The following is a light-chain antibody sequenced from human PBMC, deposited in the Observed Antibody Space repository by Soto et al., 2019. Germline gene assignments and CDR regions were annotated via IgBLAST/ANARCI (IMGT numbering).Light chain of an antibody. V-gene: IGLV2-14*01. J-gene: IGLJ3*02. CDR1: NSDLGNYKY. CDR3: SSYTTTITV. CDR2: EVT. Sequence: QSALTQPPSVSGSPGQSVTIPCTGTNSDLGNYKYVSWYQQYPGKPPQLLIYEVTNRPLGVSNRFSGSKSGNTASLTISGLQAEDEADYYCSSYTTTITVFGGGTKLTVL.